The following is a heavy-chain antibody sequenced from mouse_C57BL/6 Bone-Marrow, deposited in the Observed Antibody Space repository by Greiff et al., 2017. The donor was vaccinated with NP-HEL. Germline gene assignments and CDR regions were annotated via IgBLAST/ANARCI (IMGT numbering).Heavy chain of an antibody. Sequence: QVQLKQPGAELVRPGSSVKLSCKASGYTFTSYWMHWVKQRPIQGLEWIGNIDPSDSETHYNQKFKDKATLTVDKSSSTAYMQLSSLTSEDSAVYYCARHGYPHWYFDVWGTGTTVTVSS. V-gene: IGHV1-52*01. D-gene: IGHD2-2*01. CDR3: ARHGYPHWYFDV. CDR2: IDPSDSET. J-gene: IGHJ1*03. CDR1: GYTFTSYW.